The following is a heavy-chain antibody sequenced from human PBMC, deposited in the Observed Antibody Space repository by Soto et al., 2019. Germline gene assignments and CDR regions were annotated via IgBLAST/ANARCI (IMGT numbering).Heavy chain of an antibody. CDR2: IWYDGSNK. Sequence: QVQLVESGGGVVQPGRSLRLSCAASGFTFSSYGMHWVRQAPDKGLEWVAVIWYDGSNKYYADSVKGRFTISRDNSKTKRYLQMNSLRAEDTAVYYCARDGEGIGCDDSSGYYYPDYWGKGTLVTFAA. CDR1: GFTFSSYG. CDR3: ARDGEGIGCDDSSGYYYPDY. D-gene: IGHD3-22*01. V-gene: IGHV3-33*01. J-gene: IGHJ4*02.